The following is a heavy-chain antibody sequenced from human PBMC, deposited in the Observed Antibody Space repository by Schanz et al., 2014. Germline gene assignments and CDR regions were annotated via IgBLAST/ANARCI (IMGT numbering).Heavy chain of an antibody. D-gene: IGHD3-3*01. V-gene: IGHV3-23*01. CDR2: ISGSGVTI. CDR3: TTVERITIFEVVPYYYYYMDV. CDR1: GFNFKAYA. Sequence: EAQLLESGGGLVQPGGSLRLSCAASGFNFKAYAMSWVRQTPGKGLEWGSVISGSGVTIYYADSVKGRFTISRDNSKNTLYRQMNSLKTEDTAVYYCTTVERITIFEVVPYYYYYMDVWGKGTTVTVSS. J-gene: IGHJ6*03.